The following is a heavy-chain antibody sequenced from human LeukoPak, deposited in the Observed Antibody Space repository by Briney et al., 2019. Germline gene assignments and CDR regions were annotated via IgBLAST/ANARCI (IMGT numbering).Heavy chain of an antibody. J-gene: IGHJ4*02. CDR2: ISAYNGNT. CDR3: AREGLSNDY. CDR1: GYTFTSHY. Sequence: ASVKMSCKASGYTFTSHYMFWVRQAPGQGLEWMGWISAYNGNTNYAQKLQGRVTMTTDTSTSTAYMELRSLRSDDTAVYYCAREGLSNDYWGQGTLVTVSS. V-gene: IGHV1-18*01.